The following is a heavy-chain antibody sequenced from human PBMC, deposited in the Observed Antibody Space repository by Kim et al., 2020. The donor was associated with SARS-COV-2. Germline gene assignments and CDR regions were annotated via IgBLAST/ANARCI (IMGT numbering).Heavy chain of an antibody. J-gene: IGHJ6*03. CDR3: AKEPGGPYYDILTGQTYYYYYMDV. D-gene: IGHD3-9*01. CDR1: GFTFDDYA. V-gene: IGHV3-43*02. Sequence: GGSLRLSCAASGFTFDDYAMHWVRQAPGKGLEWVSLISGDGGSTYYADSVKGRFTISRDNSKNSLYLQMNSLRTEDTALYYCAKEPGGPYYDILTGQTYYYYYMDVWGKGTTVTVSS. CDR2: ISGDGGST.